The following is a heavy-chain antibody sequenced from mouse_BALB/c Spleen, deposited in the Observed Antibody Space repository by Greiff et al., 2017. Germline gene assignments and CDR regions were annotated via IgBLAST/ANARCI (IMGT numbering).Heavy chain of an antibody. J-gene: IGHJ4*01. Sequence: EVKLVESGPGLVKPSQSLSLTCTVTGYSITSDYAWNWIRQFPGNKLEWMGYISYSGSTSYNPSLKSRISITRDTSKNQFFLQLNSVTTEDTATYYCARSIYYDPYYYAMDYWGQGTSVTVSS. CDR3: ARSIYYDPYYYAMDY. CDR2: ISYSGST. D-gene: IGHD2-4*01. CDR1: GYSITSDYA. V-gene: IGHV3-2*02.